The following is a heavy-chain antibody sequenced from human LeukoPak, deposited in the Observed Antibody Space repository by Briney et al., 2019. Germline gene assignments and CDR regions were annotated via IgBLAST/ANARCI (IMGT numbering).Heavy chain of an antibody. Sequence: ASVKVSCKASGYTFTTYYMHWVRQAPEQGLEWVGIINPSGGSTSYAQKFQGRVTMTRDMSTSTVYMILSSLRSEDTAVYYCVYDSGLDAFDIWGQGTMVTVSS. CDR1: GYTFTTYY. D-gene: IGHD3-22*01. V-gene: IGHV1-46*01. CDR3: VYDSGLDAFDI. J-gene: IGHJ3*02. CDR2: INPSGGST.